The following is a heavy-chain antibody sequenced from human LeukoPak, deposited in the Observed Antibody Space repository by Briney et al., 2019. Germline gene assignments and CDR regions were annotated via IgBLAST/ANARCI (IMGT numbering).Heavy chain of an antibody. CDR2: ISHGATT. D-gene: IGHD1-26*01. J-gene: IGHJ4*02. CDR1: GGSISSSSYY. Sequence: SETLSLTCTVSGGSISSSSYYWGWIRQPPGKGLEWIGSISHGATTYYKPSLKSRLTISIDVSKNHFSLELTSVTATDTAVYYCARGVYGSQDYWGQGTLVTGSS. V-gene: IGHV4-39*02. CDR3: ARGVYGSQDY.